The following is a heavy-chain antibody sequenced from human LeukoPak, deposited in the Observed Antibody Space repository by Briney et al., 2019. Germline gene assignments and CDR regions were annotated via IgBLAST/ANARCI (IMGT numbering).Heavy chain of an antibody. D-gene: IGHD1-14*01. Sequence: GGSLRLSCVGCGFTFSSYWMSWVRQAPGKGLEWVANIKDDGSEIYSVDSVKGRFTISRDNAKNSLYLQMSSLRAEDTAVYYCARARIDYWGQGTQVTVSS. CDR1: GFTFSSYW. J-gene: IGHJ4*02. CDR3: ARARIDY. V-gene: IGHV3-7*04. CDR2: IKDDGSEI.